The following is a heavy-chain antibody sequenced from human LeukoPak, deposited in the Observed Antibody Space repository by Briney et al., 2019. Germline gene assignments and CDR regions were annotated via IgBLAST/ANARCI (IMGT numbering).Heavy chain of an antibody. Sequence: GASVKVSCKASGYTFTNYNFRWVRQAPGQGLEWMGVINPSDGRTTYAQKFQGRVTVTRDLSTSTVYMALSSLRSEDTAVYFCARDRGLAARYDYWGQGTLVTVSS. CDR1: GYTFTNYN. D-gene: IGHD6-6*01. CDR3: ARDRGLAARYDY. CDR2: INPSDGRT. V-gene: IGHV1-46*01. J-gene: IGHJ4*02.